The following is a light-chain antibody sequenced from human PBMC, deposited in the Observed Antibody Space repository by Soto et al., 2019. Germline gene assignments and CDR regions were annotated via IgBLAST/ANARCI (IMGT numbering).Light chain of an antibody. J-gene: IGLJ1*01. Sequence: SVLTHPPSMSGSPGESVTISSTGTSSDVGSYYRVSWYQQPPGTAPNPMICGVSTRPSGGPDRCSGSKSGNTASLTISWLQAEDEADYYCSSYTRSSTYVFGTGTKVIVL. CDR2: GVS. V-gene: IGLV2-18*02. CDR3: SSYTRSSTYV. CDR1: SSDVGSYYR.